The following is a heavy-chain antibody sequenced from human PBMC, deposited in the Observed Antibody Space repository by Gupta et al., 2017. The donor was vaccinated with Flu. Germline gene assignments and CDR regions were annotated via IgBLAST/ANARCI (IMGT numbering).Heavy chain of an antibody. J-gene: IGHJ6*02. CDR2: ISHDGSNK. Sequence: QVQLVQSGGGVVQPGRSLGLSRSVSGFTFSNYGVHWVRQAPGKGLEWVAVISHDGSNKYYADSVKGRFTISRDISKNTLYLRMNSLRPEDTAVYYCAKDRSRGTFFYFYGMDVWGQGTTVTVSS. D-gene: IGHD3-16*02. CDR1: GFTFSNYG. CDR3: AKDRSRGTFFYFYGMDV. V-gene: IGHV3-30*18.